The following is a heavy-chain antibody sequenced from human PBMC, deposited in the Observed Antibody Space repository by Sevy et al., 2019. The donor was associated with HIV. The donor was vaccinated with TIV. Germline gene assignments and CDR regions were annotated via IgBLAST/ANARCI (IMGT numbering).Heavy chain of an antibody. J-gene: IGHJ4*02. CDR2: IYYSGSP. CDR3: ARLGKRYSSSWYSIFDC. D-gene: IGHD6-13*01. Sequence: SQTLSLTCTVSGGSISSSSYYWGWIRQPPGKGLEWIGSIYYSGSPYYNPSLKSRVTISVDTSKNQFSLNLSSVTAADTAVYYCARLGKRYSSSWYSIFDCWGQGTLVTVSS. V-gene: IGHV4-39*01. CDR1: GGSISSSSYY.